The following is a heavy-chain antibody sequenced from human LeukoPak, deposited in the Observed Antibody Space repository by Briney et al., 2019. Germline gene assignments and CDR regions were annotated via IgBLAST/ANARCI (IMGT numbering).Heavy chain of an antibody. D-gene: IGHD4-23*01. V-gene: IGHV3-21*01. J-gene: IGHJ4*02. Sequence: PGGSLRLSCAAPGFTFSSYSMNWVRQAPGKGLEWVSSISSSSSYIYYADSVKGRFTISRDNAKNSLYLQMNSLRAEDTAVYYCARGDDYGGNYFDYWGQGTLVTVSS. CDR3: ARGDDYGGNYFDY. CDR1: GFTFSSYS. CDR2: ISSSSSYI.